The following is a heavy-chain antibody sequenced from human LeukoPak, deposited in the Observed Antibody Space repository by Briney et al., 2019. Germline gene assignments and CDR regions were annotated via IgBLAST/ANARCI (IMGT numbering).Heavy chain of an antibody. J-gene: IGHJ4*02. D-gene: IGHD3-16*01. V-gene: IGHV4-59*01. CDR2: IYYSGRT. CDR1: GDXISSYY. CDR3: AREVIIGGFDY. Sequence: SETLSLTCTVSGDXISSYYCSWIRQPPGKGLEWIGHIYYSGRTNYNPSLKSRVTISIDTSKNQFSLKLSSVTAADTAVYYCAREVIIGGFDYWGQGALVTVSS.